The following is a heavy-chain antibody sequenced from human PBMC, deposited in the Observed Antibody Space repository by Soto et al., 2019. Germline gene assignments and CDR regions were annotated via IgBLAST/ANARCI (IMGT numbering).Heavy chain of an antibody. V-gene: IGHV1-2*02. CDR1: GYTFTDFY. D-gene: IGHD2-8*01. J-gene: IGHJ5*02. Sequence: QVQLVQSGTEVKKPGASVTVSCKSSGYTFTDFYLHWLRQAPGQGLEWVVWINPKTGDTKSSQKFQRRVTMSRDTSVSTAYIDLTSLTSDDTAMYYCATGANGTTGWYHPWGQGTRVTVSS. CDR2: INPKTGDT. CDR3: ATGANGTTGWYHP.